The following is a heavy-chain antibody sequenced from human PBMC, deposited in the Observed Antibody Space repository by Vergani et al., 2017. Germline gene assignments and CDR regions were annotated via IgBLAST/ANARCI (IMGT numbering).Heavy chain of an antibody. CDR3: AKDRLAVVTDYYWYFDL. D-gene: IGHD4-23*01. J-gene: IGHJ2*01. CDR2: ISASGGNT. CDR1: GFPFSSYA. Sequence: EVQLLESGGGLVQPGGSLRLSCAASGFPFSSYAMSWVRQAPGKGREWVSAISASGGNTYYADSVKGLFAIYRDNAKNTLYLQMNSLRAKDTAVYYCAKDRLAVVTDYYWYFDLWGRGTLVTVSS. V-gene: IGHV3-23*01.